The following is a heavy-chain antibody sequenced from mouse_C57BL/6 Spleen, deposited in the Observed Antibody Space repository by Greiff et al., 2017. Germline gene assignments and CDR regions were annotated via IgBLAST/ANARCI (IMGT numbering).Heavy chain of an antibody. CDR1: GFTFSDYG. CDR2: ISNLAYSI. Sequence: DVMLVESGGGLVQPGGSLKLSCAASGFTFSDYGMAWVRQAPRKGPEWVAFISNLAYSIYYADTVTGRFTISRENAKNTLYLEMSSLRSEDTAMYYCARNYDYDGYAMDYWGQGTSVTVSS. CDR3: ARNYDYDGYAMDY. D-gene: IGHD2-4*01. V-gene: IGHV5-15*01. J-gene: IGHJ4*01.